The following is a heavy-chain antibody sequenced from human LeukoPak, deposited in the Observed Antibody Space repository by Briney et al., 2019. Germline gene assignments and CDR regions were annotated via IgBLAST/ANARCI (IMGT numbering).Heavy chain of an antibody. J-gene: IGHJ4*02. Sequence: GASVKVSCKASGGTLRRHTITWVRQAPGQGLEWMGRIIPMMGIANYAQKFQGRVTITADTSTDTAYMDLISLRSEDTAVYYCASRSHKTIVGADTRGVGDYWGQGTLVTVSS. D-gene: IGHD6-19*01. CDR1: GGTLRRHT. CDR3: ASRSHKTIVGADTRGVGDY. CDR2: IIPMMGIA. V-gene: IGHV1-69*02.